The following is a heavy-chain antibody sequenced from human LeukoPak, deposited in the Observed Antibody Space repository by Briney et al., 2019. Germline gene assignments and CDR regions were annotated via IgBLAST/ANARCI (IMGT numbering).Heavy chain of an antibody. CDR1: GGSISSGGYS. V-gene: IGHV4-30-2*01. J-gene: IGHJ4*02. D-gene: IGHD2-2*01. Sequence: PSQTLSLTCAVSGGSISSGGYSWSWIRQPPGKGLEWIGYIYHSGSTYYNPSLKSRVTISVDRSKNQFSLKLSSVTAADTAVYYCARDNCSSTSCYGGEGFFGDWGQGTLVTVSS. CDR3: ARDNCSSTSCYGGEGFFGD. CDR2: IYHSGST.